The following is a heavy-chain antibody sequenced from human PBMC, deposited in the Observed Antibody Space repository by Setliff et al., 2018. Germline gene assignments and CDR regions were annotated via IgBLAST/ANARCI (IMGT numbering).Heavy chain of an antibody. V-gene: IGHV1-18*01. J-gene: IGHJ4*02. CDR2: ISAYDGNT. Sequence: ASVKVSCKASGYTFTNYGITWVRQAPGQGLEWMAWISAYDGNTKYTLKLQGRVTLTTDTPATTAYMDLKGLRSDDTAVYYCARTPPNRGLSNGWYVDYWGQGALVTVSS. D-gene: IGHD6-19*01. CDR1: GYTFTNYG. CDR3: ARTPPNRGLSNGWYVDY.